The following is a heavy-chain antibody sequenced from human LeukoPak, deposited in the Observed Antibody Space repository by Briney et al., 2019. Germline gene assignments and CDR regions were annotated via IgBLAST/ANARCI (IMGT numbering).Heavy chain of an antibody. CDR3: ARVNFAAAAMDV. V-gene: IGHV3-30*04. J-gene: IGHJ6*04. CDR1: GFTFSNYA. CDR2: ISSDGSNK. D-gene: IGHD6-13*01. Sequence: GGSLRLSCAASGFTFSNYAMHWVRQAPGKGLEWVAVISSDGSNKYYADSVKGRFTFSRDNSKNTLYLQMTSLRAEDTAVYYCARVNFAAAAMDVWGKGTTVAVSS.